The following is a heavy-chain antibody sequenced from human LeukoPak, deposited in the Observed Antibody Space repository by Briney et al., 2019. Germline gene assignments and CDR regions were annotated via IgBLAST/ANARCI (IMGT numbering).Heavy chain of an antibody. J-gene: IGHJ6*03. Sequence: GASVKVSCKASGGTFSSYAISWVRQAPGQGLEWMGGIIPIFGTANYAQKFQGRVTITTDESTSTAYMELSSLRSEDTAVYYCAVRGYCSSTSCRTPYYYYMDVWGKGTTVTVSS. CDR1: GGTFSSYA. CDR3: AVRGYCSSTSCRTPYYYYMDV. D-gene: IGHD2-2*01. V-gene: IGHV1-69*05. CDR2: IIPIFGTA.